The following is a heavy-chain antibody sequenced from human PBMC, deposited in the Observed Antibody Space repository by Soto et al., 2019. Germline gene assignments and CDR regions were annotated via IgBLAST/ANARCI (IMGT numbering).Heavy chain of an antibody. CDR3: ARFPFDSNDWTNPRYFDI. D-gene: IGHD3-22*01. CDR2: INHSGIT. J-gene: IGHJ4*02. V-gene: IGHV4-34*01. CDR1: GGSFSDYY. Sequence: QVQIQQWGAGLLKPAETLSLTCAVYGGSFSDYYWSWIRQPPGKGLEWFGEINHSGITNYSPALKSRVTMSVDTSKNHFSVKLTSVTAAVTALYYCARFPFDSNDWTNPRYFDIWGQGTLVTVSS.